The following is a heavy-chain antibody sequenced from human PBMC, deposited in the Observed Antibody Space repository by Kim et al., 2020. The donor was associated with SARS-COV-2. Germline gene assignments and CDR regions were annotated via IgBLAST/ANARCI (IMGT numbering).Heavy chain of an antibody. CDR2: IYYSGST. J-gene: IGHJ6*02. CDR1: GGYISSGGYY. Sequence: SETLSLTCTVSGGYISSGGYYWSWIRQHPGKGLEWIGYIYYSGSTYYNPSLKSRVTISVDTSKNQFSLKLSSVTAADTAVYYCARVRLDIVATRYPGGDNYYNYGMDGWGQGTTVTVSS. CDR3: ARVRLDIVATRYPGGDNYYNYGMDG. V-gene: IGHV4-31*03. D-gene: IGHD5-12*01.